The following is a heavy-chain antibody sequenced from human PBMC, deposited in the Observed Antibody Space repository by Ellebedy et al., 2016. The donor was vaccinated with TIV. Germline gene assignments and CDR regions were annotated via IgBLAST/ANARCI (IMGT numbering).Heavy chain of an antibody. CDR2: ISYDGNSK. CDR1: GFAVSTYG. J-gene: IGHJ4*02. CDR3: ARPLFYSSSWYIPLGY. V-gene: IGHV3-30*03. Sequence: GESLKISCAASGFAVSTYGMHWVRQAPGKGLEWVTMISYDGNSKYYADSVKGRFTISRDNSKNTLYLQMNSLRAEDTAVYYCARPLFYSSSWYIPLGYWGQGTLVTVSS. D-gene: IGHD6-13*01.